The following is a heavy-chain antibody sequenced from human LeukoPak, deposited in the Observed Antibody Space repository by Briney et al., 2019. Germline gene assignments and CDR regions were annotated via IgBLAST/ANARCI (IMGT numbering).Heavy chain of an antibody. CDR3: ARGRPHGNDY. D-gene: IGHD4-23*01. Sequence: GGSLRLACAACGFTFSSKYMSWVRQAPGKGLVWLSRIASDGNSTTYADSVNGRFSISRDNAKNTLYLQMNSLRVEDTAVYYCARGRPHGNDYWGQGTPVTVSS. J-gene: IGHJ4*02. CDR2: IASDGNST. CDR1: GFTFSSKY. V-gene: IGHV3-74*01.